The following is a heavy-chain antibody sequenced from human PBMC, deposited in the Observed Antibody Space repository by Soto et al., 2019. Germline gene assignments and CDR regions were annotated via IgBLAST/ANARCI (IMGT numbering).Heavy chain of an antibody. D-gene: IGHD1-1*01. CDR1: GYSFTSYW. CDR2: IDPSDSYT. V-gene: IGHV5-10-1*01. Sequence: PGESLKISCKGSGYSFTSYWISWVRQMPGKGLEWMGRIDPSDSYTNYSPSFQGHVTISADKSISTAYLQWSSLKASDTAIYYCARRDAYNLDYWGQGTLVTVSS. J-gene: IGHJ4*02. CDR3: ARRDAYNLDY.